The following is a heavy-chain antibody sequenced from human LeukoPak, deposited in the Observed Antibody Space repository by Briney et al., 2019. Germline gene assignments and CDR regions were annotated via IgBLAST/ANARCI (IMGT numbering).Heavy chain of an antibody. D-gene: IGHD1-26*01. CDR2: IYHSGST. Sequence: SETLSLTCAVSGGSISSGGYSWSWIRQPPGKGLEWIGYIYHSGSTYYNPSLKSRVTISVDRSKNQFSLKLSSVTAADTAVYYCARAKVGGPVGNAFDIWGQGTMVTVSS. CDR1: GGSISSGGYS. J-gene: IGHJ3*02. CDR3: ARAKVGGPVGNAFDI. V-gene: IGHV4-30-2*01.